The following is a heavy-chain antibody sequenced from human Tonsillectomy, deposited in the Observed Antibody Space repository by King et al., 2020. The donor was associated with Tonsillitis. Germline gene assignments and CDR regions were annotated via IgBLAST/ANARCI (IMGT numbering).Heavy chain of an antibody. V-gene: IGHV3-21*01. CDR3: ARVRYDSRGYYYVDY. D-gene: IGHD3-22*01. CDR1: GFTFSIYS. Sequence: VQLVESGGGLVKPGGSLRLSCAASGFTFSIYSMNWVRQAPGKGLEWVSSIRSSSSYIYYADSGKGRFTISRDNAKNSLYLQMNSLGAEDTAVYYCARVRYDSRGYYYVDYWGQGTLVTVSS. CDR2: IRSSSSYI. J-gene: IGHJ4*02.